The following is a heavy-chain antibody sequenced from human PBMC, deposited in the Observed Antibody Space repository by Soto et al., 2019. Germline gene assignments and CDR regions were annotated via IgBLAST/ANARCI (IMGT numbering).Heavy chain of an antibody. Sequence: GGSLRLSCAASGFTFSSYKMNWVRQAPGKGLEWLSFISSSGDTTYYADSVKGRFTISRDNAKNSLYLQMNSLRDEDTAVYYCARDLGSVSWPNSDYWGHGTQITVSS. J-gene: IGHJ4*01. CDR1: GFTFSSYK. CDR3: ARDLGSVSWPNSDY. V-gene: IGHV3-48*02. CDR2: ISSSGDTT. D-gene: IGHD6-13*01.